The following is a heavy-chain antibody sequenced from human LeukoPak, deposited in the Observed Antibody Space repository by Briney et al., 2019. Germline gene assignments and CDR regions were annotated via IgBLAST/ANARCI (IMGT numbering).Heavy chain of an antibody. CDR3: AKTGDGFLEWLYY. V-gene: IGHV1-69*04. D-gene: IGHD3-3*01. CDR2: IIPILGIT. Sequence: SVKVSCKASGGTFSSDAINWVRQAPGQGLEWTGRIIPILGITNYAQKFQGRVTIAADKSTSIAYMELSSLRSEDTALYYCAKTGDGFLEWLYYWGQGTLVTVSS. J-gene: IGHJ4*02. CDR1: GGTFSSDA.